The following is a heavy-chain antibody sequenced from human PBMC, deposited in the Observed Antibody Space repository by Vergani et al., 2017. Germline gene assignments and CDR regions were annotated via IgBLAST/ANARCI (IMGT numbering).Heavy chain of an antibody. V-gene: IGHV4-4*09. CDR2: LSTTGGA. CDR3: GTSRIYYGAGSPDY. CDR1: GVSVTDYN. J-gene: IGHJ4*02. Sequence: QVQLQESGPGLVKPSETLSLTCHVFGVSVTDYNCNWIRQAPGKGLEWIGSLSTTGGATHARNNPSLKSRVAISVDTSKSQFALRLTSVTAADSAISYCGTSRIYYGAGSPDYWGQGTLVTVSS. D-gene: IGHD3-10*01.